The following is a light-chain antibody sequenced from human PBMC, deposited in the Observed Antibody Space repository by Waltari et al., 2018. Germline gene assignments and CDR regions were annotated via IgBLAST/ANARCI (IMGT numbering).Light chain of an antibody. J-gene: IGLJ2*01. V-gene: IGLV2-14*03. Sequence: SALTQPASVSGSPGQPTTTSCRAVGSPLVPPYSSSWHQHHPGKAPQVIIYDVTNRPSGVSDRFSASKSANTASLTISRLQPEDEADYYCSSQTLDGLVLFGGGTRLTVL. CDR1: GSPLVPPYS. CDR2: DVT. CDR3: SSQTLDGLVL.